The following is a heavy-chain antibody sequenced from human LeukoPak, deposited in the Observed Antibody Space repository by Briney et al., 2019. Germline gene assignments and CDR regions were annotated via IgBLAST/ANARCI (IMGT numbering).Heavy chain of an antibody. CDR1: GGSISSSSYY. CDR2: IYYSGST. V-gene: IGHV4-39*01. D-gene: IGHD2-8*02. CDR3: ARGLWWTHTWFDP. Sequence: SETLSLTCTVSGGSISSSSYYWGWIRQPPGKGLEWIGSIYYSGSTYHNPSLKSRVTISVDTSKNQFSLKLSSVTAADTAVYYCARGLWWTHTWFDPWGQGTLVTVSS. J-gene: IGHJ5*02.